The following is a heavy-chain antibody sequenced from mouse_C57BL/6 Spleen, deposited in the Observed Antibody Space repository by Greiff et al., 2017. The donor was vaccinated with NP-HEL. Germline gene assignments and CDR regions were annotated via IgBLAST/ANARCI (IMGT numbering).Heavy chain of an antibody. V-gene: IGHV1-69*01. J-gene: IGHJ4*01. Sequence: QVQLQQPGAELVMPGASVKLSCKASGYTFTSYWMHWVKQRPGQGLEWIGEIDPSDSYTNYNQKFKGKSTLTVDKSSSTAYMQLSSLTSEDSAVYYCARGGCYYAIDYWGQGTSVTVSS. CDR2: IDPSDSYT. CDR3: ARGGCYYAIDY. CDR1: GYTFTSYW.